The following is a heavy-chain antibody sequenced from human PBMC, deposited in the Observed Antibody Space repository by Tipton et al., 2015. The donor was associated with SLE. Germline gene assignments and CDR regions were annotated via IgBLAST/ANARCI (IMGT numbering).Heavy chain of an antibody. J-gene: IGHJ4*02. V-gene: IGHV4-31*03. CDR3: ARDRAAAAAAIDC. D-gene: IGHD6-25*01. CDR2: IYYSGNT. CDR1: GVSIRSAGYA. Sequence: TLSLTCNVSGVSIRSAGYAWTWIRQYPGKGLEWIGYIYYSGNTYYNPSVESRVVISGDTSTNQFSLKLSSVTAADTAIYYCARDRAAAAAAIDCWGQGTLVSVSS.